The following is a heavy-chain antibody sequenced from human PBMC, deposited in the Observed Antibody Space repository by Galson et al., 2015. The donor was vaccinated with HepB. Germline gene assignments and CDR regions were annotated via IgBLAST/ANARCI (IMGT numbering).Heavy chain of an antibody. CDR1: GGSVSSGSYY. Sequence: ETLSLTCTVSGGSVSSGSYYWTWIRQPPGKGLEWIGYIYYSGSTTYNPSLKSRVTISVDTSKNQFSLKLSSVTAADTAIYYCARDSQMITFGGVIVRRAFDIWGQGTMVTVSS. V-gene: IGHV4-61*01. CDR3: ARDSQMITFGGVIVRRAFDI. CDR2: IYYSGST. J-gene: IGHJ3*02. D-gene: IGHD3-16*02.